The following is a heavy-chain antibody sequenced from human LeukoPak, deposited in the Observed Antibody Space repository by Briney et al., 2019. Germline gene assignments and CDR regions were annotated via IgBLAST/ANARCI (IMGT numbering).Heavy chain of an antibody. CDR2: ISYDGSNK. CDR3: AKAGPRQWLVGLLDY. CDR1: GFTFSSYG. J-gene: IGHJ4*02. Sequence: GGSLRLSCAASGFTFSSYGMHWVRQAPGKGLEWVAVISYDGSNKYYADSVKGRFTISRDNSKNTLYLQMNSPRAEDTAVYYCAKAGPRQWLVGLLDYWGQGTLVTVSS. V-gene: IGHV3-30*18. D-gene: IGHD6-19*01.